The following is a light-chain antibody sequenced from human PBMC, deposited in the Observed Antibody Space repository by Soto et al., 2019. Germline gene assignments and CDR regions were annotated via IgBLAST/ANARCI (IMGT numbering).Light chain of an antibody. CDR2: DDN. CDR3: AAWDDSLNGHYV. J-gene: IGLJ1*01. CDR1: SSNIGGNS. V-gene: IGLV1-51*01. Sequence: QSVLTQPPSVSAAPGQKVTISCSGSSSNIGGNSVSWYQQLPGTAPKLLIYDDNKRPSGIPDRFSGSKSGTSASLAISGLQSEDEADYYCAAWDDSLNGHYVFGTGTKVTVL.